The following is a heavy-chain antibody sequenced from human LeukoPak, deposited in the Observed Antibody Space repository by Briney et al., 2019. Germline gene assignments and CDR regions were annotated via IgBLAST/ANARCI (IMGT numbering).Heavy chain of an antibody. Sequence: GGSLRLSCAASGITFSNYAMSWVRQAPGKGREWVSGISYSGDSTNYADSVKGRFTISRDNSKNTLYLQMNSLRAEDTAVYYCGKMGDILTGYPYYFDYWGQGTLVTVSS. V-gene: IGHV3-23*01. J-gene: IGHJ4*02. CDR3: GKMGDILTGYPYYFDY. D-gene: IGHD3-9*01. CDR1: GITFSNYA. CDR2: ISYSGDST.